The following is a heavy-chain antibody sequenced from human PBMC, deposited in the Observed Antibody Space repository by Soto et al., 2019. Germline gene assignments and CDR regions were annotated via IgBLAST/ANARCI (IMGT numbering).Heavy chain of an antibody. Sequence: QITLKESGPTLVKPTQTLTLTCTFSGFSLSTSGVGVGWIRQPPGKALEWLVLIYWDDDKRYSPSLKSRLTIXXDTSKNQVVLTMTNMDPADTATDSCAHVGYDYVDFWGQGTLVTVSS. CDR1: GFSLSTSGVG. CDR3: AHVGYDYVDF. CDR2: IYWDDDK. V-gene: IGHV2-5*02. D-gene: IGHD2-2*01. J-gene: IGHJ4*02.